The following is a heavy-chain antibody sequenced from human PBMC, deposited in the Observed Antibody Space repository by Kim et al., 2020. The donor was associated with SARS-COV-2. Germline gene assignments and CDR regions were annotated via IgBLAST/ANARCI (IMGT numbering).Heavy chain of an antibody. V-gene: IGHV3-23*01. CDR3: AKKTPGCCGVDS. J-gene: IGHJ4*02. D-gene: IGHD2-21*01. Sequence: YYAESVTGRFTISREKSKNTVFLQMSTVRVEDTAVYYCAKKTPGCCGVDSWGQGTLVIVSS.